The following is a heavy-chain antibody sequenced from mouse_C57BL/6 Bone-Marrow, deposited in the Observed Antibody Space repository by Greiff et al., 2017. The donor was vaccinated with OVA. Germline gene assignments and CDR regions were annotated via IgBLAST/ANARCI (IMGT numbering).Heavy chain of an antibody. CDR2: ISNGGGST. CDR3: ARHPPYAMDY. J-gene: IGHJ4*01. CDR1: GFTFSDYY. V-gene: IGHV5-12*01. Sequence: VQLKESGGGLVQPGGSLKLSCAASGFTFSDYYMYWVRQTPEKRLEWVAYISNGGGSTYYPDTVKGRFTISRDNAKNTLYLQMSRLKSEDTAMYYCARHPPYAMDYWGQGTSVTVSS.